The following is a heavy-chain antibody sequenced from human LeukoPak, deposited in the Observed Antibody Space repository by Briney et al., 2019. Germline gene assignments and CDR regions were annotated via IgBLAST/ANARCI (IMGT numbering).Heavy chain of an antibody. CDR1: GGSISSYY. D-gene: IGHD2-15*01. Sequence: SETLSLTCTVSGGSISSYYWSWIRQPAGKGLEWIGRIYTSGSTNYNPSLKSRVTMSVDTSKNQFSLKLSSVTAADTAVYYCAGSRLGYCSGGSCYRREQHFDYWGQGTLVTVSS. J-gene: IGHJ4*02. CDR3: AGSRLGYCSGGSCYRREQHFDY. CDR2: IYTSGST. V-gene: IGHV4-4*07.